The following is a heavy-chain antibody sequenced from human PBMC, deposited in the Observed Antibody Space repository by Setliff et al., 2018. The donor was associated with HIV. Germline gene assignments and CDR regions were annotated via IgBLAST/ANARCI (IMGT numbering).Heavy chain of an antibody. J-gene: IGHJ4*02. D-gene: IGHD3-10*01. CDR1: GFTFSSYA. CDR2: IFSGGDST. CDR3: ARYVRPPYYFDY. V-gene: IGHV3-23*03. Sequence: GGSLRLSCAASGFTFSSYAMTWVRQAPGKGVEWVSVIFSGGDSTYYADSVRGRFIISRDNSKNTLYLQMNSLRAEDTAVYFCARYVRPPYYFDYWGQGALVTVSS.